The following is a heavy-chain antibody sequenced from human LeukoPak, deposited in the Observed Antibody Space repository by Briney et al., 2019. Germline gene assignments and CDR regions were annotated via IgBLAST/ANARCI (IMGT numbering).Heavy chain of an antibody. D-gene: IGHD6-6*01. Sequence: SVKVSCKASGGTFSSYAISWVRQAPGQGLEWMGGIIPIFGTANHAQKFQGRVTITTDESTSTAYMELSSLRSEDTAVYYCARDINYHSSSSRWYYYMDVWGKGTTVTVSS. J-gene: IGHJ6*03. CDR2: IIPIFGTA. CDR1: GGTFSSYA. V-gene: IGHV1-69*05. CDR3: ARDINYHSSSSRWYYYMDV.